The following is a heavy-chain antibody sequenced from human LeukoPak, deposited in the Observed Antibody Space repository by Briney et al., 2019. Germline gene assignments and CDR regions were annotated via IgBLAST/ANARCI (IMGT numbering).Heavy chain of an antibody. V-gene: IGHV3-9*03. D-gene: IGHD5-18*01. CDR2: ISWNSGSI. CDR3: AKDTGRYSYGYYFDY. Sequence: SLRLSCAASGFTFDDYAMHWVRQAPGKGLEWVSGISWNSGSIGYADSVKGRFTISRDNAKNSLYLQMNSLRAEDMALYYCAKDTGRYSYGYYFDYWGQGTLVTVSS. CDR1: GFTFDDYA. J-gene: IGHJ4*02.